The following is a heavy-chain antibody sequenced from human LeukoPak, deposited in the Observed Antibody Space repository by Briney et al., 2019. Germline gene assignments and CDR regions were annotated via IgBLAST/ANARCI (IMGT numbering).Heavy chain of an antibody. CDR1: GFSFNDYA. D-gene: IGHD1-1*01. CDR3: ARVEEATTFNP. V-gene: IGHV3-9*01. Sequence: GGSLRLSCAASGFSFNDYAMHWVRQAPGKGLEWVSGINWNSGTIGYSASVKGRFTISRDNAKNSLYLQMNSLRAEDTAVYYCARVEEATTFNPWGQGTLVTVSS. CDR2: INWNSGTI. J-gene: IGHJ5*02.